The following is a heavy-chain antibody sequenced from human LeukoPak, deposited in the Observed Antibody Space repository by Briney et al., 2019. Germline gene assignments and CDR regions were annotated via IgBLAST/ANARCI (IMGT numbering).Heavy chain of an antibody. Sequence: GGSLRLSCTASGFTFGDYAMSWFRQAPGKGLEWVGFIRSKAYGGTTGFAASVKGRFTISRDDSKSIAYLQMNSLKTEDTAVYYCTRDDYDFWSGFPDFDYWGQGTLVTVSS. J-gene: IGHJ4*02. V-gene: IGHV3-49*03. CDR3: TRDDYDFWSGFPDFDY. CDR1: GFTFGDYA. CDR2: IRSKAYGGTT. D-gene: IGHD3-3*01.